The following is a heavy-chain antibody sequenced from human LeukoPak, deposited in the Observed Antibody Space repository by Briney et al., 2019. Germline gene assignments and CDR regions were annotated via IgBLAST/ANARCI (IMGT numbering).Heavy chain of an antibody. CDR1: GFSFSNYW. CDR3: AKGPNYFDS. J-gene: IGHJ4*02. Sequence: PGGSLRLSCAASGFSFSNYWMHWVRQAPGKGLVWVTRMNSDGSATYYAGSVQGRFTISRDNAKNTLYLQMNSLRAEATAMYFCAKGPNYFDSWGQGTLVTASS. V-gene: IGHV3-74*01. CDR2: MNSDGSAT.